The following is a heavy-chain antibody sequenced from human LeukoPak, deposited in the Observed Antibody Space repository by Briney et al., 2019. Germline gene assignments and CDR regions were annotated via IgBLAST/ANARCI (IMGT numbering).Heavy chain of an antibody. CDR3: VKEANGFVM. CDR2: IANDGRFT. Sequence: GRSLRLSCAASGFTFSSHPMNWVRQAPGKGLEWVAVIANDGRFTHYADSVKGRFTISRDNSKSTLEMQMNSLRAEDTALYYCVKEANGFVMWGLGTMVTVSS. V-gene: IGHV3-30*04. J-gene: IGHJ3*02. D-gene: IGHD2-8*01. CDR1: GFTFSSHP.